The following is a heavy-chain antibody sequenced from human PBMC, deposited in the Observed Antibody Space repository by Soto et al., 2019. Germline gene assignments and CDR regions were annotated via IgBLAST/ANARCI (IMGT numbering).Heavy chain of an antibody. V-gene: IGHV3-23*01. D-gene: IGHD3-3*01. CDR2: ISGSGGST. CDR1: GFTFSSYA. Sequence: EVQLLESGGGLVQPGGSLRLSCAASGFTFSSYAMSWVRQAPWKGLEWVSAISGSGGSTYYADSVKARFPISRDNSKNTLYLQMNSLRAEDTAVYYYAKDMQTYYDFGSGSQHYGMDVWGQGNTVTVSS. CDR3: AKDMQTYYDFGSGSQHYGMDV. J-gene: IGHJ6*02.